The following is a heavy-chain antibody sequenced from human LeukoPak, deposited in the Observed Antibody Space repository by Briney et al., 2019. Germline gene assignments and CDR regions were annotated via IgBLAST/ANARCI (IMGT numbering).Heavy chain of an antibody. CDR2: IYTSGST. CDR3: ARTSKYSLYGMDV. Sequence: SETLSLTCTVSGGSINSYYWSWIRQPAGKGLEWIGRIYTSGSTNYNPSLKSRVTMSVDTSKNQFSLKLSSVTAADTAVYYCARTSKYSLYGMDVWGQGTTVTVSS. V-gene: IGHV4-4*07. D-gene: IGHD2/OR15-2a*01. J-gene: IGHJ6*02. CDR1: GGSINSYY.